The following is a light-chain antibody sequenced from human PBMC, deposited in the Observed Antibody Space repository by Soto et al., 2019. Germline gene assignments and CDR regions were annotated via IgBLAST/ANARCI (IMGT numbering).Light chain of an antibody. Sequence: QSSVTHPPSSSGSPGQSVTISCTGTSSDIGVYNFVSWYQQHPGKAPKLILSEVNKRPAGVPDRFSGSKSGNTASLTVSGLQAEDEADYYCSSYAGSYNFVFGTGTKVTVL. CDR2: EVN. CDR1: SSDIGVYNF. V-gene: IGLV2-8*01. J-gene: IGLJ1*01. CDR3: SSYAGSYNFV.